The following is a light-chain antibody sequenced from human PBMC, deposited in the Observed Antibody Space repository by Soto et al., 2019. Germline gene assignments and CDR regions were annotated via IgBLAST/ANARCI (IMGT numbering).Light chain of an antibody. J-gene: IGKJ1*01. Sequence: EIVKTQSPTTLSVSPGETATLSCRASQSVSRTLAWYQQQPGQAPRLLIYGASTRATGIRASFSASGSGTEFSLTISSLQAEDFAIYYCQHYSNWHPWTCGQGTKVEIK. CDR3: QHYSNWHPWT. CDR1: QSVSRT. CDR2: GAS. V-gene: IGKV3-15*01.